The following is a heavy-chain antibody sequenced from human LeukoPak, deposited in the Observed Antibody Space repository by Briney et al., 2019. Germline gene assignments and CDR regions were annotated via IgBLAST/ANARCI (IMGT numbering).Heavy chain of an antibody. CDR3: ARYDSGSYLGLYYFDY. V-gene: IGHV4-30-4*08. CDR2: IYYSGST. J-gene: IGHJ4*02. Sequence: PSQTLSLTCTVSGSSISSGDYYWSWIRQPPGKGLEWIGYIYYSGSTYYNPSLKSRVTISVDTSKNQFSLKLSSVTAADTAVYYCARYDSGSYLGLYYFDYWGQGTLVTVSS. D-gene: IGHD1-26*01. CDR1: GSSISSGDYY.